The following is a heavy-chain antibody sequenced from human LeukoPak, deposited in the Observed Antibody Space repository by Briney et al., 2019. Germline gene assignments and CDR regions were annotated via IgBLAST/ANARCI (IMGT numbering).Heavy chain of an antibody. CDR2: INSDGSHT. D-gene: IGHD1-26*01. J-gene: IGHJ4*02. CDR1: EFTFNNYW. V-gene: IGHV3-74*01. CDR3: ASHSTFVGGATESIDY. Sequence: GGSLRLSCAASEFTFNNYWMHWVRQAPGKGLVWVSRINSDGSHTDYADSVKGRFTISRDNAKNTLYLQMNSLRAEDTAVYYCASHSTFVGGATESIDYWGQGTLVTVSS.